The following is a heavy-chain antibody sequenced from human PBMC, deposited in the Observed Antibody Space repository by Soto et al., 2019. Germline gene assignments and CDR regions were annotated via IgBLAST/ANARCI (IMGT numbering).Heavy chain of an antibody. D-gene: IGHD1-26*01. CDR2: INYSGTT. V-gene: IGHV4-31*03. CDR3: PRDHKWDGMDV. Sequence: SETLSLTCSVSGGSFSSDSFIWSWVRQFPGKGLEWIGYINYSGTTYYNPSLRSRITMPVDTSKTQFPLNLSSVTAADTAVYSCPRDHKWDGMDVWGQGPTVTFSS. CDR1: GGSFSSDSFI. J-gene: IGHJ6*02.